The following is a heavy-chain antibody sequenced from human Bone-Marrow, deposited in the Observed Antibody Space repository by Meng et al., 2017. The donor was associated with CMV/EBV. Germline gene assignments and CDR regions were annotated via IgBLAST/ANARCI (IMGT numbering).Heavy chain of an antibody. D-gene: IGHD3-3*01. CDR3: AGSYYDFWSGYSAADYYYYYGMDV. CDR1: GFTFRSY. J-gene: IGHJ6*01. V-gene: IGHV4-59*01. CDR2: IYYSGST. Sequence: ESLKISCAVSGFTFRSYWSWIRQPPGKGLEWIGYIYYSGSTNYNPSLKSRVTISVDTSKNQFSLKLSSVTAADTAVYYCAGSYYDFWSGYSAADYYYYYGMDVWGQGTTVTVSS.